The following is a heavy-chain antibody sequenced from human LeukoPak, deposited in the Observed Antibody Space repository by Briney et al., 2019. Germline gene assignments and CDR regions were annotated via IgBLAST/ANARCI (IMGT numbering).Heavy chain of an antibody. CDR3: ARGGDNDEFDY. CDR2: ISYSGSA. J-gene: IGHJ4*02. V-gene: IGHV4-31*03. D-gene: IGHD5-24*01. CDR1: GGSISSGGYY. Sequence: SQTLSLTCTVSGGSISSGGYYWSWIRQHPGKGLEWIGYISYSGSAYYNTSLKSRVTISVDTSKNQFSLKLSSVTAADTAVYYCARGGDNDEFDYWGQGTLVTVSS.